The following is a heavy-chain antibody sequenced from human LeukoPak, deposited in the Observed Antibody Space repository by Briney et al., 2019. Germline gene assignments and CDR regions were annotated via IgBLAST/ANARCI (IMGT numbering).Heavy chain of an antibody. CDR3: ARGGKGYCSSTSCRSFDY. V-gene: IGHV4-4*02. CDR1: GGSISSSNW. CDR2: IYHSGST. Sequence: PSETLSLTCAVSGGSISSSNWWSWVRQPPGKGLEWIGEIYHSGSTNYNPSLKSRVTISVDTSKNQFSLKLSSVTAADTAVYYCARGGKGYCSSTSCRSFDYWGQGTLVTVSS. D-gene: IGHD2-2*01. J-gene: IGHJ4*02.